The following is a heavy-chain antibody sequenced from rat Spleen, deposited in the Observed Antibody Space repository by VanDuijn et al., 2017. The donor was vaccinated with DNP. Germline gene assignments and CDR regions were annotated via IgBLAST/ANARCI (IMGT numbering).Heavy chain of an antibody. Sequence: EVQLVESGGGLVQPGRSLKLSCAVSGFTFSDYNMAWVRQAPKKGLEWVATIRYDGSSSYYRYSVKGRFTISRHNAKSTLYLQMDSLRSEDTATYYCATQITTTDAMDAWGQGTSVTVSS. CDR2: IRYDGSSS. J-gene: IGHJ4*01. D-gene: IGHD1-10*01. CDR3: ATQITTTDAMDA. V-gene: IGHV5-7*01. CDR1: GFTFSDYN.